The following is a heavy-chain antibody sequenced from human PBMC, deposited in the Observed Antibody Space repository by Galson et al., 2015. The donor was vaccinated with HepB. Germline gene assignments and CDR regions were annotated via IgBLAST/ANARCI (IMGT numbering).Heavy chain of an antibody. Sequence: SVKVSCKASGYTFTSYVINWVRQAPGQGLEWMGGINTNTGTPTYAQGFTGRFVFSLDTSVSTACLQISSLKTEDTAVYYCARVTSIYDFSSRAYSYYYYGMDVWGQGTTVAVSS. V-gene: IGHV7-4-1*02. D-gene: IGHD6-19*01. CDR2: INTNTGTP. CDR1: GYTFTSYV. CDR3: ARVTSIYDFSSRAYSYYYYGMDV. J-gene: IGHJ6*02.